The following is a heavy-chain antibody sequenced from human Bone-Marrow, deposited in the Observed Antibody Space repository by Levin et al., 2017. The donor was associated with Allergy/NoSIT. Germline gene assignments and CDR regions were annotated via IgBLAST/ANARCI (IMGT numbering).Heavy chain of an antibody. J-gene: IGHJ4*02. Sequence: GESLKISCTASGFTFGDYAMSWVRQAPGKGLEWVGFIRSKAYGGTTEYAASVKGRFTISRDDSKSIAYLQMNSLKTEDTAVYYCTRDGDSGGNSLYWGQGTLVTVSS. V-gene: IGHV3-49*04. D-gene: IGHD4-23*01. CDR2: IRSKAYGGTT. CDR1: GFTFGDYA. CDR3: TRDGDSGGNSLY.